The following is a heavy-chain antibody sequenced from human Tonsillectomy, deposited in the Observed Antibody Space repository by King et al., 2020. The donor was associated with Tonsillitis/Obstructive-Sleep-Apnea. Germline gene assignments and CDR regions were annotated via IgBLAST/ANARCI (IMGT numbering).Heavy chain of an antibody. CDR1: GYTFTNYY. CDR3: ARVGNSSWSDAFHI. CDR2: INPSGGTT. D-gene: IGHD6-13*01. J-gene: IGHJ3*02. V-gene: IGHV1-46*01. Sequence: VQLVESGAEVKKPGASVKVSCKASGYTFTNYYMHWVRQAPGQGLEWMGIINPSGGTTIYAQNFQGRVTMTRDTSASTVYMELSSLRSEDTALYYCARVGNSSWSDAFHIWGQGTMVTVSS.